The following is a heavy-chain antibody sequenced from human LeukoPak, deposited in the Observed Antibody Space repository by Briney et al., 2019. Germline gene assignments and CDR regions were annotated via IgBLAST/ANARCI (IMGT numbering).Heavy chain of an antibody. V-gene: IGHV1-69*05. Sequence: SVKVSCKASGGTFGSYAISWVRQAPGQGLEWMGGIIPIFGTANYAQKFQGRVTITTDESTSTAYMELSSLRSEDTAVYYYARVVTIPGGYYYYMDVWGKGTTVTVSS. CDR1: GGTFGSYA. J-gene: IGHJ6*03. D-gene: IGHD5-12*01. CDR2: IIPIFGTA. CDR3: ARVVTIPGGYYYYMDV.